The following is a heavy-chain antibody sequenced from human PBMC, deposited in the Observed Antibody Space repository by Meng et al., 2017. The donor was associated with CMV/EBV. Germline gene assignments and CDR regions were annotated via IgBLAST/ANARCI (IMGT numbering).Heavy chain of an antibody. CDR3: ARDSNCSGGSCYSRDYYGRDV. J-gene: IGHJ6*02. CDR1: GGSISSYY. V-gene: IGHV4-59*01. D-gene: IGHD2-15*01. Sequence: LSLPCTVSGGSISSYYWSWIRQPPGKGLEWIGYIYYSGSTNYNPSLKSRVTISGDTSKNQFSLKLSSVTAADTAVYYCARDSNCSGGSCYSRDYYGRDVGGQG. CDR2: IYYSGST.